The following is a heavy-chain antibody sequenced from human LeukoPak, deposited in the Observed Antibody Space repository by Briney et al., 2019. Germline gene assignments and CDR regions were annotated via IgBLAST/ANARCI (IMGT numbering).Heavy chain of an antibody. J-gene: IGHJ4*02. Sequence: SETLSLTCTVSGGSISSSTYYWGWIRQPPGKGLEWIGYIYHSGSTYYNPSLKSRVTISVDRSKNQFSLKLSSVTAADTAVYYCARVRDVVVPAAIGPLFDYWGQGTLVTVSS. CDR1: GGSISSSTYY. D-gene: IGHD2-2*02. CDR3: ARVRDVVVPAAIGPLFDY. V-gene: IGHV4-30-2*01. CDR2: IYHSGST.